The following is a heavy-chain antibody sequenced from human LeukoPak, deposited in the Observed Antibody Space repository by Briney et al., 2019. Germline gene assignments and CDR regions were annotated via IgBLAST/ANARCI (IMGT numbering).Heavy chain of an antibody. CDR1: GFTFSSYW. CDR2: INSDGSTT. Sequence: PGGSLRLSCAASGFTFSSYWMHWVRQGSEKGLVWVSRINSDGSTTSYADSVKGRFTISRDNAKNTLYLQMNSLRAEDTAVYYCARDHGVRGLISHDAFDIWGQGTMVTVSS. CDR3: ARDHGVRGLISHDAFDI. J-gene: IGHJ3*02. D-gene: IGHD3-10*01. V-gene: IGHV3-74*01.